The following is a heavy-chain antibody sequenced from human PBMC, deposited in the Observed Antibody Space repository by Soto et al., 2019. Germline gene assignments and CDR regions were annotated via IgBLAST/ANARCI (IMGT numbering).Heavy chain of an antibody. CDR2: ISGSSSYT. D-gene: IGHD3-10*01. V-gene: IGHV3-21*06. CDR3: GSGPRSFVN. Sequence: GGSLRLSCAASGFTFSIYAMNWVRQAPGKGLEWVSYISGSSSYTYYAESVQGRFTISRDNANSFLYLQLNSLRPEDTGIYYCGSGPRSFVNWGQGTLVTVSS. CDR1: GFTFSIYA. J-gene: IGHJ4*02.